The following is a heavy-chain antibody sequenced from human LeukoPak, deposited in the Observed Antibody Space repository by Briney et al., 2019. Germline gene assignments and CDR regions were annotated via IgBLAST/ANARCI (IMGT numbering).Heavy chain of an antibody. V-gene: IGHV4-4*07. J-gene: IGHJ4*02. CDR3: ARQIGDYHNFDF. CDR2: IYSSGSS. CDR1: GVSVIDYH. Sequence: PSETLSLTCTVSGVSVIDYHWSWIRQADGKGLEWIGRIYSSGSSDYNPSLKTRLTLSVDTSKNQVSLRMRYVTAADTAVYFCARQIGDYHNFDFWGQGTLVTVSP. D-gene: IGHD2-21*01.